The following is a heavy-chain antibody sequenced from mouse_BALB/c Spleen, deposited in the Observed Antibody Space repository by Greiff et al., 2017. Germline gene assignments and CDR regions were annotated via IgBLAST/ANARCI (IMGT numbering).Heavy chain of an antibody. CDR3: TRSYYRYDRPWFAY. J-gene: IGHJ3*01. CDR1: GYTFTSYY. D-gene: IGHD2-14*01. Sequence: VQLVESGAELVKPGASVKLSCKASGYTFTSYYMYWVKQRPGQGLEWIGEINPSNGGTNFNEKFKSKATLTVDKSSSTAYMQLSSLTSEDSAVYYWTRSYYRYDRPWFAYGGQGTLVTVAA. CDR2: INPSNGGT. V-gene: IGHV1S81*02.